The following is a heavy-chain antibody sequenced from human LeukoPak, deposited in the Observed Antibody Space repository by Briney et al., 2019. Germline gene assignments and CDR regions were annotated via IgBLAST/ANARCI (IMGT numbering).Heavy chain of an antibody. CDR3: ARPSGYSSSLDAFDI. Sequence: SETLSLTCTVSGGSISSSSYYWGWIRQPPGKGLEWIGCIYYSGSTYYNPCLKSRVTISVDTSKNQFSLKLSSVTAADTAVYYCARPSGYSSSLDAFDIWGQGTMVTVSS. V-gene: IGHV4-39*01. J-gene: IGHJ3*02. CDR1: GGSISSSSYY. D-gene: IGHD6-13*01. CDR2: IYYSGST.